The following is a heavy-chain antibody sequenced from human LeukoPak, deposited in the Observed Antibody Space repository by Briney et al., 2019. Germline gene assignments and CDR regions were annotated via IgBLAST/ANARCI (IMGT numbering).Heavy chain of an antibody. V-gene: IGHV3-23*01. J-gene: IGHJ4*02. CDR2: ISATKDGT. CDR1: GFTFSSNA. D-gene: IGHD3-22*01. CDR3: AKDATPTYYYDSSGPQVGY. Sequence: GGSLRLSCAASGFTFSSNAMSWVRQAPGKGLEWVSAISATKDGTYYADSVKGRFTISRDNSKNTLYLQMNSLRAEDTAVYYCAKDATPTYYYDSSGPQVGYWGQGTLVTVSS.